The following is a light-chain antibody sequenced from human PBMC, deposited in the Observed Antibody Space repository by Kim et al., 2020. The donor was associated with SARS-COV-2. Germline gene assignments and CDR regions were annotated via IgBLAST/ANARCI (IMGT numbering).Light chain of an antibody. CDR3: QQLNSYPLT. J-gene: IGKJ4*01. CDR1: QGISSY. CDR2: AAS. V-gene: IGKV1-9*01. Sequence: IQLTQSPSSLSASVGDRVTITCRASQGISSYLAWYQQKPGKAPKLLIYAASTLQSGVPSRFSGSGSGTDFTLTISSLQPEDFATYYFQQLNSYPLTFGGGTKLEI.